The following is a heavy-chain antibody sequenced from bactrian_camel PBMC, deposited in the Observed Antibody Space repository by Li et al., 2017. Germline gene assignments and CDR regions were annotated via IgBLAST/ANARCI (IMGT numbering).Heavy chain of an antibody. CDR3: AAGTRIIVGDYCDGITN. Sequence: DVQLVESGGGSVQAGGSLRLSCAHSGYPSSRHCMGWFRQAPGKAREGIAGIRRDGDEYYADSVKGRFTISQDNAKNIIYLQMNSLTPDDTAMYYCAAGTRIIVGDYCDGITNWGQGTQVTVS. V-gene: IGHV3S31*01. CDR2: IRRDGDE. D-gene: IGHD4*01. J-gene: IGHJ4*01. CDR1: GYPSSRHC.